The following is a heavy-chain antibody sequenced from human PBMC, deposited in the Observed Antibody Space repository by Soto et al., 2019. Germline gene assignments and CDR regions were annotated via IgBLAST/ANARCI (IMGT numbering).Heavy chain of an antibody. J-gene: IGHJ6*02. CDR3: ARVHIAARIWTRGHYYGMDV. V-gene: IGHV1-46*01. CDR1: GYTFTSYY. D-gene: IGHD6-6*01. CDR2: INPSGGST. Sequence: ASVKVSCKASGYTFTSYYMHWVRQAPGQGLEWMGIINPSGGSTSYAQKFQGRVTMTRDTSTSTVYMELSSLRSEDTAVYYCARVHIAARIWTRGHYYGMDVWGQGTTVTVSS.